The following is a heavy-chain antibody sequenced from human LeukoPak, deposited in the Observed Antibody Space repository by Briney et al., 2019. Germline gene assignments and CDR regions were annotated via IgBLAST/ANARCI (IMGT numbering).Heavy chain of an antibody. Sequence: SVKVSCKASGGTFISYAISWVRQAPGQGLEWMGGIIPIFGTANYAQKFQGRVTITADESTSTAYMELSSLRSEDTAVYYCARDPYYYGSGSYLNWGQGTLVTVSS. D-gene: IGHD3-10*01. CDR2: IIPIFGTA. J-gene: IGHJ4*02. CDR1: GGTFISYA. V-gene: IGHV1-69*13. CDR3: ARDPYYYGSGSYLN.